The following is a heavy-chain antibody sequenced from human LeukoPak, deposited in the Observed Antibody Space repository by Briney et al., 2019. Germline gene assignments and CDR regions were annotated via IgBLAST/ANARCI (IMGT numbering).Heavy chain of an antibody. D-gene: IGHD3-22*01. CDR1: GFTVSTNS. CDR3: ARDRTTYYYDSSGYSDWFDP. J-gene: IGHJ5*02. CDR2: ISGSGGST. Sequence: GGSLRLSCTVSGFTVSTNSWSWVRQAPGKGLEWVSAISGSGGSTYHADSVKGRFTISRDNSKNTLYLQMNSLRAEDTAVYYCARDRTTYYYDSSGYSDWFDPWGQGTLVTVSS. V-gene: IGHV3-23*01.